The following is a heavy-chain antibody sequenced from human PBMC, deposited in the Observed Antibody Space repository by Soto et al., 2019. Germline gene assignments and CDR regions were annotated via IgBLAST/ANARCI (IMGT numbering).Heavy chain of an antibody. CDR1: GGSISSSSYY. CDR3: ARHRVSSNPYYFDY. J-gene: IGHJ4*02. Sequence: PSETLSLTCTVSGGSISSSSYYWGWIRQPPGKGLEWIGSIYYSGSTYYNPSLKSRVTISVDTSKNQFSLKLSSVTAADTAVYYCARHRVSSNPYYFDYWGQGTLVTVSS. D-gene: IGHD4-4*01. CDR2: IYYSGST. V-gene: IGHV4-39*01.